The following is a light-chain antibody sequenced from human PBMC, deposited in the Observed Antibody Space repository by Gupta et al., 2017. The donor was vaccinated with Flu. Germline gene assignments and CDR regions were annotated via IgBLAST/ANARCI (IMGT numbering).Light chain of an antibody. CDR3: QQFDRSRHT. CDR2: GAS. V-gene: IGKV3-20*01. J-gene: IGKJ4*01. Sequence: EIVLTQSPGTLSLSPGERVTLSCRASQSVRNNYLVWYQQKPGQAPRPLMYGASNRATGIPDRFSGSGSGTDFTLTISRLEPEDFALYYCQQFDRSRHTFGGGTKVEIK. CDR1: QSVRNNY.